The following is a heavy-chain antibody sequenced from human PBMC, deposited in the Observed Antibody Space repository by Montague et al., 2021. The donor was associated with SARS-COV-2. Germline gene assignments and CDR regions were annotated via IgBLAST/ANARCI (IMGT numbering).Heavy chain of an antibody. CDR2: IYYSGST. J-gene: IGHJ4*02. Sequence: SETLSLTCTVSGGSISRYYWNWIRQPPGKGLEWIAYIYYSGSTNYNPSLKSRVTISVDTSKNQFSLKLSSVTAADTAVYYCARSRENYNILTGYPYNFDYWGQGTLVTVSP. CDR1: GGSISRYY. D-gene: IGHD3-9*01. V-gene: IGHV4-59*01. CDR3: ARSRENYNILTGYPYNFDY.